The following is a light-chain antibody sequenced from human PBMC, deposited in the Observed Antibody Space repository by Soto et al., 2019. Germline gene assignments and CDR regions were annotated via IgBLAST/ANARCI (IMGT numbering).Light chain of an antibody. CDR1: QSLDSF. CDR3: QQYKYYST. J-gene: IGKJ2*01. V-gene: IGKV1-5*03. Sequence: DIQMTQSPSTLSASVGDRVTTTCRASQSLDSFLAWYQQKPGRAPKLLIYTASVLETGVPSRFSGSGSETEFTLTISSLQPDDFANYYCQQYKYYSTFGQGTKVDIK. CDR2: TAS.